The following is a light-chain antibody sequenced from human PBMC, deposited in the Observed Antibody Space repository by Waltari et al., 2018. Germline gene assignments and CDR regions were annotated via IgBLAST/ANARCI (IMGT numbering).Light chain of an antibody. CDR3: QQYNNYWT. J-gene: IGKJ1*01. V-gene: IGKV1-5*03. Sequence: DIHMTQPPSTLSASVADTVTITCRASQSINSWLAWYQQKPGKAPKLLIYKASSLESGVPSRFTGSGSGTEFTLTISSLQPDDFATYYCQQYNNYWTFGQGTKVEIK. CDR1: QSINSW. CDR2: KAS.